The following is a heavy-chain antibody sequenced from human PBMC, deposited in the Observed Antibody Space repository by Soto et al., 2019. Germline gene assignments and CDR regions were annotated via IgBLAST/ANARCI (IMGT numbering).Heavy chain of an antibody. CDR2: IYQSGVT. CDR1: GDSYSTSTYS. Sequence: SETLSLTCNMSGDSYSTSTYSWSWIRQPPGKALQWIGFIYQSGVTSYNPSLASRVSISLDRSNNQCSLKLKSVTAADTAVYFCAGMPYTSGLRFDPWGPGTLVTV. V-gene: IGHV4-30-2*01. J-gene: IGHJ5*02. D-gene: IGHD6-19*01. CDR3: AGMPYTSGLRFDP.